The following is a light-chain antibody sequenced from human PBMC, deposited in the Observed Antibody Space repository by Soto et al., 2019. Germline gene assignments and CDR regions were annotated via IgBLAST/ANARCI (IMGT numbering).Light chain of an antibody. CDR2: DAS. J-gene: IGKJ1*01. CDR1: QSVSGS. CDR3: QQYGSSIQT. Sequence: EIVLTQSPAILSLSPGEKATLSCRASQSVSGSLGWYQQKPGQAPRLIIYDASVRATGIPARSSGSGSGTDFTLTISRLEPEDFAVYYCQQYGSSIQTFGQGTKVDIK. V-gene: IGKV3-20*01.